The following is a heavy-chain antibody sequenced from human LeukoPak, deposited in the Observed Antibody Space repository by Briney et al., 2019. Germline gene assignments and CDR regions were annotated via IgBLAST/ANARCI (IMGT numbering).Heavy chain of an antibody. J-gene: IGHJ4*02. Sequence: GGSLRLSCAASGFTFDDYAMHWVRQAPGKGLEWVSGISWNSGSIGYADSVKGRFTISRDNAKNSLYLQMNSLRAEDTAVYYCAKRSGSHTRYFDYWGQGTLVTVSS. D-gene: IGHD3-10*01. CDR2: ISWNSGSI. V-gene: IGHV3-9*01. CDR1: GFTFDDYA. CDR3: AKRSGSHTRYFDY.